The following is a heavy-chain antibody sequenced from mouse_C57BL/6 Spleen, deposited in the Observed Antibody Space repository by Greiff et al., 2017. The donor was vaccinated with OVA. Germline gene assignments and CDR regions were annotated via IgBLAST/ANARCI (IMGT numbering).Heavy chain of an antibody. D-gene: IGHD1-1*01. CDR1: GYTFTSYW. CDR2: IDPSDSYT. CDR3: ARGHYGSSYGAMDY. J-gene: IGHJ4*01. Sequence: QVQLQQPWAELVRPGTSVKLSCKASGYTFTSYWMHWVKQRPGQGLEWIGVIDPSDSYTNYNQKFKGKATLTVDTSSSTAYMQLSSLTSEDSAVYYCARGHYGSSYGAMDYWGQGTSVTVSS. V-gene: IGHV1-59*01.